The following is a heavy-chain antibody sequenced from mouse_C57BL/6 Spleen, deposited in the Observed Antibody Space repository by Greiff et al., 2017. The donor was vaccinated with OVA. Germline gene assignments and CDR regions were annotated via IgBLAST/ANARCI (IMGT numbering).Heavy chain of an antibody. J-gene: IGHJ3*01. Sequence: QVQLQQPGTELVKPGASVKLSCKASGYTFTSYWMHWVKQRPGQGLEWIGNINPSNGGTNYNEKFKSKATLTVDKSSSTAYMQLSSLTSEDSAVYDCARHDYDVSWFAYWGQGTLVTVSA. CDR2: INPSNGGT. CDR3: ARHDYDVSWFAY. CDR1: GYTFTSYW. D-gene: IGHD2-4*01. V-gene: IGHV1-53*01.